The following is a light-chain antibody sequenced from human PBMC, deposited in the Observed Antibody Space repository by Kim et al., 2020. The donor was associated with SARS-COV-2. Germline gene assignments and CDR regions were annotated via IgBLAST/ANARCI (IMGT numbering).Light chain of an antibody. CDR1: SSDVGSYNL. V-gene: IGLV2-23*02. Sequence: SITISCTGTSSDVGSYNLVSWYQQHPGKAPKLMNYEVSKRPSGVSNRFSGSKSGNTASLTISGLQAEDEADYYCCSYAGSSTFYVVFGGGTQLTVL. CDR2: EVS. J-gene: IGLJ2*01. CDR3: CSYAGSSTFYVV.